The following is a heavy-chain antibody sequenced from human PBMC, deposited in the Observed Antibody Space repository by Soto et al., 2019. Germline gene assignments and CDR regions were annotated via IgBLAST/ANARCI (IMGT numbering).Heavy chain of an antibody. J-gene: IGHJ4*02. CDR1: GFTFSSYW. CDR3: AREGRSGSYYFDY. V-gene: IGHV3-7*01. Sequence: EIQLVESGGGLVQPGGSLRLSCAASGFTFSSYWMSWVRQAPGKGLEWVANIKQDVSEKYYVDSVRGRFTISRDNAKNSLYLQMNILRAEDTAVYYCAREGRSGSYYFDYWGQGTLVTVSS. D-gene: IGHD1-26*01. CDR2: IKQDVSEK.